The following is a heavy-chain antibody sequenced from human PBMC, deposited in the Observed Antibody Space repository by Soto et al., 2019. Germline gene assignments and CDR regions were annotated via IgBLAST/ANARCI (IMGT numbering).Heavy chain of an antibody. CDR2: IDPSDSYT. CDR1: GYSFTSYW. Sequence: PGESLKISCKGSGYSFTSYWISWVRRMPGKGLEWMGRIDPSDSYTNYSPSFQGHVTISADKSISTAYLQWSSLKASDTAMYYCARERAGYSYGLYYYGMDVWGQGTKVTVS. CDR3: ARERAGYSYGLYYYGMDV. J-gene: IGHJ6*02. V-gene: IGHV5-10-1*01. D-gene: IGHD5-18*01.